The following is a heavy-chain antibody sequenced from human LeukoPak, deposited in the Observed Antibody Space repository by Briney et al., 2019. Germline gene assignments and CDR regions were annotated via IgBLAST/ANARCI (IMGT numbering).Heavy chain of an antibody. CDR2: ISYDGSNK. V-gene: IGHV3-30-3*01. CDR3: ARDRRSGCCSGH. D-gene: IGHD6-19*01. CDR1: GFTFSGYP. J-gene: IGHJ1*01. Sequence: GGSLRLSCAASGFTFSGYPIHWVRQAPGKGLEWVAVISYDGSNKYYADSVKGRFTISRDNSKNTLYLQMNSLRAEDTAVYYCARDRRSGCCSGHWGQGTLVTVSS.